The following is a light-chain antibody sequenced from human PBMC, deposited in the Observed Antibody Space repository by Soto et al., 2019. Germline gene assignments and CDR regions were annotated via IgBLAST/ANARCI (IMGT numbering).Light chain of an antibody. J-gene: IGKJ1*01. V-gene: IGKV1-5*03. Sequence: DIQMTQSPSTLSASVGDRVTITCRASQSISSWLAWYQQKPGKAPKLLIYKASSLESGVPSRFSGSGSGTDFTLTISSLQPDYFATYYCQQYNSYPTFGQGTKVEIK. CDR1: QSISSW. CDR3: QQYNSYPT. CDR2: KAS.